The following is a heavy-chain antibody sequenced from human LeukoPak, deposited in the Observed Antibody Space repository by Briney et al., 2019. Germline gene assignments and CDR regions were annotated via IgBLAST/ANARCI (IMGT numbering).Heavy chain of an antibody. V-gene: IGHV4-59*01. D-gene: IGHD6-13*01. Sequence: KPSETLSLTCTVSGGSISSYYWSWIRQPPGKGLEWIGYIYYSGSTNYNPSLKSRVTISVDTSKNQFSLKLSSVTAADPAVYYCASQYTSSWYSWGWLYWGQGTPVTVSS. J-gene: IGHJ4*02. CDR1: GGSISSYY. CDR2: IYYSGST. CDR3: ASQYTSSWYSWGWLY.